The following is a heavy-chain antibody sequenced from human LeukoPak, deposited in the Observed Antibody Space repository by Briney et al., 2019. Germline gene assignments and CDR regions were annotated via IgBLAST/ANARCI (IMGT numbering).Heavy chain of an antibody. D-gene: IGHD3-22*01. Sequence: SETLSLTCTVSGGSITSSSYYWAWVRQPPGKGLGWIGSIYYSGSTSYNPSLKSRVTISIDTSKNQFSLRMNSVTAADTAVFYCARPLYYYDSSGYDLWGQGTLVTVSS. V-gene: IGHV4-39*07. CDR2: IYYSGST. CDR1: GGSITSSSYY. CDR3: ARPLYYYDSSGYDL. J-gene: IGHJ5*02.